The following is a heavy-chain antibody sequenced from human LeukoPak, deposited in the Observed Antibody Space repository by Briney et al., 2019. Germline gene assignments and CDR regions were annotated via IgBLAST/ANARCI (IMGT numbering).Heavy chain of an antibody. J-gene: IGHJ6*02. CDR2: ISAYNGNT. D-gene: IGHD6-13*01. CDR3: ARDPVSSSWYSYYYYGMDV. V-gene: IGHV1-18*01. CDR1: GYAFTTYG. Sequence: ASVKVSCKTSGYAFTTYGIGWVRQAPGQGLEWMGWISAYNGNTKYAQKLQGRVTMTTDTSTSTAYMELRSLRSEDTAVYYCARDPVSSSWYSYYYYGMDVWGQGTTVTVSS.